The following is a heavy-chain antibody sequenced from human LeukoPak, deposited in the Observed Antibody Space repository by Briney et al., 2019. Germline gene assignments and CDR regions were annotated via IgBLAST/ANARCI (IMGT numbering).Heavy chain of an antibody. CDR2: IYYSGST. D-gene: IGHD2-2*02. V-gene: IGHV4-39*01. CDR1: GGSFSSYY. CDR3: ARLPRYCSSTSCYTYFDY. Sequence: PSETLSLTCAVYGGSFSSYYWGWIRQPPGKGLEWIGSIYYSGSTYYNPSLKSRVTISVDTSKNQFSLKLSSVTAADTAVYYCARLPRYCSSTSCYTYFDYWGQGTLVTVSS. J-gene: IGHJ4*02.